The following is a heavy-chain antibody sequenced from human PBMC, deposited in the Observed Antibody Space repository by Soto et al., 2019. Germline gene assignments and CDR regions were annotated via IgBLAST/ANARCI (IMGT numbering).Heavy chain of an antibody. V-gene: IGHV5-10-1*01. CDR2: IDPSDSYT. Sequence: GASLKISCKGSGYSFTSYWISWVRQMPGKGLEWMGRIDPSDSYTNYSPSFQGHVTISADKSISTAYLQWSSLKASDTAMYYCARETRGYSGYTNWFDPWGQGTLVTVSS. CDR1: GYSFTSYW. J-gene: IGHJ5*02. CDR3: ARETRGYSGYTNWFDP. D-gene: IGHD5-12*01.